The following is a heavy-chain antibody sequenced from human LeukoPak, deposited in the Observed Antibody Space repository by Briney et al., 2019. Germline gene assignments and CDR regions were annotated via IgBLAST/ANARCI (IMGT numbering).Heavy chain of an antibody. CDR3: ATISLAEDAFDI. CDR2: INPNSGGT. Sequence: ASVKVSCMASGYTFTGYYMHWVRQAPGQGLEWMGWINPNSGGTNYAQKFQGRVTMTRDTSISTAYMELSRLRSDDTAVYYCATISLAEDAFDIWGQGTMVTVSS. J-gene: IGHJ3*02. D-gene: IGHD2-21*01. CDR1: GYTFTGYY. V-gene: IGHV1-2*02.